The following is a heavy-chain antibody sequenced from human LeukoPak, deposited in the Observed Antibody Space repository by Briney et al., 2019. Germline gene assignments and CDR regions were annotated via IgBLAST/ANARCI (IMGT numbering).Heavy chain of an antibody. CDR3: ARDLLGIAVAGLSF. CDR1: GYTFTGYY. D-gene: IGHD6-19*01. CDR2: INPNSGGT. J-gene: IGHJ4*02. V-gene: IGHV1-2*02. Sequence: EASVKVSCKASGYTFTGYYMHWVRQAPGQGLEWMGWINPNSGGTNYAQKLQGRVTMTRDTSISTAYMELSRLRSDDTAVYYCARDLLGIAVAGLSFWGQGTLVTVSS.